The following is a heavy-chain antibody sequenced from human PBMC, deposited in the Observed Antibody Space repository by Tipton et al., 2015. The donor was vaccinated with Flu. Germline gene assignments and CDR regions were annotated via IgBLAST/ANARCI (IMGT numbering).Heavy chain of an antibody. Sequence: TLSLTCSVSGDSISSYFWTWIRQPAGKRLEWIGRFHTSENSNYNPSLKSRVTMSVDTSKNQFSLKLSSVIAADTAVYYCARRDYSNYVSDPKNWFDSWGQGTLVTVSS. V-gene: IGHV4-4*07. CDR2: FHTSENS. CDR1: GDSISSYF. CDR3: ARRDYSNYVSDPKNWFDS. J-gene: IGHJ5*01. D-gene: IGHD4-11*01.